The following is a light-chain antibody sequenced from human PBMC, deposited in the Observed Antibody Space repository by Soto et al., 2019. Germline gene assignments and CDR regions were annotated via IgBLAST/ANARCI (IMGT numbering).Light chain of an antibody. V-gene: IGLV3-1*01. Sequence: SYELTQPPSVSVSPGQTASITCSGDKLENKYACWYQQKPGQSPVLVIYQDIKRPSGIPERFSGSNSGNTATLTISGTQAMDEADYYCQAWDSNTAGVFGTGTKVTVL. CDR3: QAWDSNTAGV. CDR1: KLENKY. CDR2: QDI. J-gene: IGLJ1*01.